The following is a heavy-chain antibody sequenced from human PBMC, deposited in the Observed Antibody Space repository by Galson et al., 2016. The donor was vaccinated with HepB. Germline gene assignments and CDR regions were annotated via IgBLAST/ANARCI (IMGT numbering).Heavy chain of an antibody. CDR1: GFTFSFYG. V-gene: IGHV3-30*18. CDR3: AKDPRWLQQGFKYYFVF. Sequence: SLRLSCAASGFTFSFYGMHWVRQAPGKGLEWVAVISYDGSSKYYADSVKGRFTISRDNSKNTLYLQMNSLRPEDTAVYYCAKDPRWLQQGFKYYFVFWGQGTLATVSS. J-gene: IGHJ4*02. CDR2: ISYDGSSK. D-gene: IGHD5-24*01.